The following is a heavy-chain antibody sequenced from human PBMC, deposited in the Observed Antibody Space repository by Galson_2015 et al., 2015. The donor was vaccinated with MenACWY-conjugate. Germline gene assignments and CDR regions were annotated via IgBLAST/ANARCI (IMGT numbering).Heavy chain of an antibody. CDR1: GFTFSSYG. CDR3: AKDRGGQYCSGGSCYSGFVDP. D-gene: IGHD2-15*01. J-gene: IGHJ5*02. Sequence: SLRLSCAASGFTFSSYGMHWVRQAPGKALEWVALISHDGSNKYYPDSVKGRLTISRDNSKNTVYLQMNSLRAEDTAVYYCAKDRGGQYCSGGSCYSGFVDPWAREPWSPSSQ. V-gene: IGHV3-30*18. CDR2: ISHDGSNK.